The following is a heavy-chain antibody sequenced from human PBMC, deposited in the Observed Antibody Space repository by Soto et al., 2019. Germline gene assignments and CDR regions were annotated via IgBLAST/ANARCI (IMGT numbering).Heavy chain of an antibody. D-gene: IGHD3-22*01. CDR3: ARLISTMILVVGSGGMDV. CDR1: GYSFTSYW. CDR2: IDPSDSYT. J-gene: IGHJ6*02. Sequence: EVQLVQSGAEVKKPGESLRISCKGSGYSFTSYWISWVRQMPGKGLEWMGRIDPSDSYTNYSPSFQGHVTISADKSISTAYLQWSSLKASDTAMYYCARLISTMILVVGSGGMDVWGQGTTVTVSS. V-gene: IGHV5-10-1*03.